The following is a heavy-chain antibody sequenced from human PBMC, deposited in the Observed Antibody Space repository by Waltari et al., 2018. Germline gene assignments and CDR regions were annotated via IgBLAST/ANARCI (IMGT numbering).Heavy chain of an antibody. CDR3: ARGRYGDQARASDY. Sequence: EVQLVESGGGLVKPGGSLRLYCAASGFTFSSYSMNWVRQAPGKGLEWVSSISSSSSYIYYADSVKGRFTISRDNAKNSLYLQMNSLRAEDTAVYYCARGRYGDQARASDYWGQGTLVTVSS. CDR2: ISSSSSYI. CDR1: GFTFSSYS. D-gene: IGHD5-18*01. J-gene: IGHJ4*02. V-gene: IGHV3-21*01.